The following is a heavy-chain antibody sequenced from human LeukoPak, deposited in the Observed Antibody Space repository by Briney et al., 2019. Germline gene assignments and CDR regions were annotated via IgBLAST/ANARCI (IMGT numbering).Heavy chain of an antibody. V-gene: IGHV1-2*04. CDR1: GYTFTGYY. CDR2: INPNSGGT. CDR3: ARAPYSSRSLDY. Sequence: ASVKVSCKASGYTFTGYYMHWVRQAPGQGLEWMGWINPNSGGTNYAQKFQGWVTMTRDTSISTAYMELSRLRSDDTAVCYCARAPYSSRSLDYWGQGTLVTVSS. J-gene: IGHJ4*02. D-gene: IGHD6-13*01.